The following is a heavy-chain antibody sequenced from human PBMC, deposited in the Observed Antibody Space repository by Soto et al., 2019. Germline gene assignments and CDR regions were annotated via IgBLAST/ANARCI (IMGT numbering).Heavy chain of an antibody. CDR1: GFTFSEHY. CDR3: SRMEGG. J-gene: IGHJ4*02. V-gene: IGHV3-72*01. CDR2: SRNEAKSYST. D-gene: IGHD1-26*01. Sequence: EEQLVESGGGLVQPGGSLTLSYAASGFTFSEHYMEWVRQAPGKGLEWVARSRNEAKSYSTDYAASVKGRFTVSRDLSMNSLYLQMNNLKTEDTAVYYCSRMEGGWGQGTLVTVSS.